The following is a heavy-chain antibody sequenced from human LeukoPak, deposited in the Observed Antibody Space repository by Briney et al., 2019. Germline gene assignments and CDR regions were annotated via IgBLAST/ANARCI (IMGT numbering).Heavy chain of an antibody. CDR3: ARDRGYSGYDYVFDI. V-gene: IGHV3-48*03. CDR1: GFTFSSYE. J-gene: IGHJ3*02. CDR2: ISSSGSAI. D-gene: IGHD5-12*01. Sequence: GGSLRLSCAASGFTFSSYEMNWVRQAPGKGLEWVSYISSSGSAIYYADSVKGRFTISRDNAKNSLYLQMNSLRVEDTAVYYCARDRGYSGYDYVFDIWGQGTMVTVSS.